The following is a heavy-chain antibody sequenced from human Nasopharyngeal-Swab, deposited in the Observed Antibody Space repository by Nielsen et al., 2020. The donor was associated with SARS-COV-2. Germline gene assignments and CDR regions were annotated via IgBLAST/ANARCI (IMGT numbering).Heavy chain of an antibody. J-gene: IGHJ5*02. D-gene: IGHD3-3*01. V-gene: IGHV4-59*13. CDR3: AKYAHYDFLSGYHLGWFDP. Sequence: PGKGLEWIGYIYYSGGANYNLSLKSRVTISVDTSKNQFSLKPNSVTAADTAVYYCAKYAHYDFLSGYHLGWFDPWGQGTLVTVSS. CDR2: IYYSGGA.